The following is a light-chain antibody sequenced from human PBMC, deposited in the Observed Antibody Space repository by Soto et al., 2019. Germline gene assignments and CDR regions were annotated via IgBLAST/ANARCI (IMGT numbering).Light chain of an antibody. J-gene: IGKJ4*01. CDR1: QSINDDF. Sequence: IVLTQSPGTLSLSPGETATLSCRASQSINDDFLAWYQQRPGQAPRLLIYVASFRATGIPDRFSGSGSGTEITLTISRLEPEDSAVYFCQQYGRSPLTFGGGTKVEIK. CDR3: QQYGRSPLT. CDR2: VAS. V-gene: IGKV3-20*01.